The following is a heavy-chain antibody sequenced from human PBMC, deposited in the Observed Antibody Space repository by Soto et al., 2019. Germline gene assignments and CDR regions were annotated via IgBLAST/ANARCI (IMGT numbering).Heavy chain of an antibody. J-gene: IGHJ4*02. D-gene: IGHD3-22*01. Sequence: QVQLSQFGAEVKKPGASVKVSCKASGYSFTNFHIHWVRQAPGQGLEWMGMIDPSGGITRDAQRLQGRITMTRDASTSPVYMELRSLTSEDTAVYYCERDVIGHDNYETIGYYFDHWGQGTLVTVSA. CDR2: IDPSGGIT. V-gene: IGHV1-46*01. CDR3: ERDVIGHDNYETIGYYFDH. CDR1: GYSFTNFH.